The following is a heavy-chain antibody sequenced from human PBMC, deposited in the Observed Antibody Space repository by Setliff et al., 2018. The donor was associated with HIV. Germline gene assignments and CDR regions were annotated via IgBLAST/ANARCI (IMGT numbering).Heavy chain of an antibody. D-gene: IGHD2-15*01. CDR3: ARGWGYCSGGSCYSGLGWFDP. V-gene: IGHV4-4*08. J-gene: IGHJ5*02. CDR2: IYTSGST. Sequence: NLSLTCTVSGGSISSYYWSWIRQPPGKGLEWIGYIYTSGSTNYNPYLKIRVTISVDTSKNQFSLKLSSVTAADTAVYYCARGWGYCSGGSCYSGLGWFDPWGQGTLVTVSS. CDR1: GGSISSYY.